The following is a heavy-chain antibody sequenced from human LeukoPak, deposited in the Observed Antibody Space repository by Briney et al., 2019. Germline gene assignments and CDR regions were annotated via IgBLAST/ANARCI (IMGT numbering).Heavy chain of an antibody. V-gene: IGHV4-39*01. CDR2: IYYSGST. J-gene: IGHJ6*03. Sequence: SETLSLTCTVSGGSISSSSYYWGWIRQPPGKGLEWIGSIYYSGSTYYNPSLKSRVTISVDTSKNQFSLKLSSVTAADTAVYYCARHAGGSSWNYYYYYYMDVWGKGTTVTISS. CDR3: ARHAGGSSWNYYYYYYMDV. CDR1: GGSISSSSYY. D-gene: IGHD6-13*01.